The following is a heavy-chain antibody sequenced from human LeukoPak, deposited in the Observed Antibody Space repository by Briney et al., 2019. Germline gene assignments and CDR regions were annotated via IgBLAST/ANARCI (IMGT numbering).Heavy chain of an antibody. V-gene: IGHV4-59*01. CDR1: GGSFSGYY. CDR3: ARGDGDYGWFDP. D-gene: IGHD4-17*01. J-gene: IGHJ5*02. Sequence: SETLSLTCAVYGGSFSGYYWSWIRQPPGNGLEWIGYIYYSGSTNYNPSLKSRVTISVDTSKNHFSLKLSPVTAADTAVYYCARGDGDYGWFDPWGQGTLVTVSS. CDR2: IYYSGST.